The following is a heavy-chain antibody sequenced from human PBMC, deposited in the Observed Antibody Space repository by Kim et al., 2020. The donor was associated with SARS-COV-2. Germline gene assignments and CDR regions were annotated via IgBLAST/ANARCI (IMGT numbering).Heavy chain of an antibody. CDR2: ISSSGSTI. V-gene: IGHV3-11*01. D-gene: IGHD6-13*01. CDR3: ARVGGAAGPFYYYYYGMDV. J-gene: IGHJ6*02. Sequence: GGSLRLSCAASGFTFSNYYMSWIRQAPGKGLEWVSYISSSGSTIYYADSVKGRFTISRDNAKNSLYLQMNSLRAEDTAVYYCARVGGAAGPFYYYYYGMDVWGQGTTVTVSS. CDR1: GFTFSNYY.